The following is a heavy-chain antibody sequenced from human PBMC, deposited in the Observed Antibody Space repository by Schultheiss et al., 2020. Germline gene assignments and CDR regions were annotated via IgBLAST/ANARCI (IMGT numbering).Heavy chain of an antibody. V-gene: IGHV1-2*04. D-gene: IGHD6-13*01. CDR1: GYTFTSYY. Sequence: ASVKVSCKASGYTFTSYYMHWVRQAPGQGLEWMGWINPNSGGTNYAQKFQGWVTMTRDTSISTAYMELSRLRSDDTAVYYCARGAAAGSDLDYWGQGTLVTVSS. J-gene: IGHJ4*02. CDR2: INPNSGGT. CDR3: ARGAAAGSDLDY.